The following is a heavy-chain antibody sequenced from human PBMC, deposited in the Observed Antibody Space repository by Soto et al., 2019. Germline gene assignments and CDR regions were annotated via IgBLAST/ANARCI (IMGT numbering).Heavy chain of an antibody. CDR1: GYTFTSYG. CDR2: ISAYNGNT. Sequence: QVQLVQSGAEVKKPGASVKVSCKASGYTFTSYGISWVRQAPGQGLEWMGWISAYNGNTNFAQKLQGSVTMNIEKTTSAAYMERRSLRFDDTAVYYSGRYCSPSDCNFWLGYYNGSYYYYLDVWGKGTEVTVSS. J-gene: IGHJ6*03. D-gene: IGHD3-3*01. CDR3: GRYCSPSDCNFWLGYYNGSYYYYLDV. V-gene: IGHV1-18*01.